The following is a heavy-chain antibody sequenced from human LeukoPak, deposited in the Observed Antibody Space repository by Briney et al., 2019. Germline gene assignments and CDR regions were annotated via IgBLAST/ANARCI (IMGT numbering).Heavy chain of an antibody. D-gene: IGHD3-3*01. Sequence: GSLRPSCAASGLTFTSHWMSWVRQPPGKGLEWIGEINHSGSTNYNPSLKSRVTISVDTSKNQFSLKLSSVTAADTAVYYCARGRPTRIRSGYYFDYWGQGTLVTVSS. CDR1: GLTFTSHW. CDR2: INHSGST. J-gene: IGHJ4*02. V-gene: IGHV4-34*01. CDR3: ARGRPTRIRSGYYFDY.